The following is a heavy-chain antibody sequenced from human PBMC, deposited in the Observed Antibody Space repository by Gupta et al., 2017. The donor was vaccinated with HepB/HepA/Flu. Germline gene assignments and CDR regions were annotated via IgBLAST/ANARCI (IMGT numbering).Heavy chain of an antibody. CDR2: IYYSGGT. Sequence: QLQLQESGPGLVKPSETLSLTCTISGASIFTNNYHWAWIRQPPGKGLEWIATIYYSGGTYYNPALQSRVTISRDTSRTQVSLNLTSVTAADTAIDYCAREQLVVANGRFESWGQGSLVTVSS. D-gene: IGHD1-1*01. CDR1: GASIFTNNYH. V-gene: IGHV4-39*02. CDR3: AREQLVVANGRFES. J-gene: IGHJ5*01.